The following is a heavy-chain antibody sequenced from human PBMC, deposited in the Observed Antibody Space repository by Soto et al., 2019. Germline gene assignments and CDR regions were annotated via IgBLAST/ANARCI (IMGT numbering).Heavy chain of an antibody. Sequence: EVQLLESGGGLVQPGGSLRLSCAASGFTFSNYAVTWVRQAPGKGLEWVSTISGSGGSTYYADSVKGRFTISRDNSKNTQYLQMNSLRAEDTAVYYCAKDQGGSWYEIDYWGQGTLVTVSS. CDR3: AKDQGGSWYEIDY. V-gene: IGHV3-23*01. J-gene: IGHJ4*02. D-gene: IGHD6-13*01. CDR2: ISGSGGST. CDR1: GFTFSNYA.